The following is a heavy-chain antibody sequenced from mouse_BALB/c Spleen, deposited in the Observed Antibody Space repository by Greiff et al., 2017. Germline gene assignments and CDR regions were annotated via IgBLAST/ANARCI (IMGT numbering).Heavy chain of an antibody. V-gene: IGHV1-69*02. Sequence: VQLQQPGAELVRPGASVKLSCKASGYTFTSYWINWVKQRPGQGLEWIGNIYPSDSYTNYNQKFKDKATLTVDKSSSTAYMQLSSPTSEDSAVYYCTRFGNFFDYWGQGTTLTVSS. D-gene: IGHD1-1*02. CDR3: TRFGNFFDY. J-gene: IGHJ2*01. CDR1: GYTFTSYW. CDR2: IYPSDSYT.